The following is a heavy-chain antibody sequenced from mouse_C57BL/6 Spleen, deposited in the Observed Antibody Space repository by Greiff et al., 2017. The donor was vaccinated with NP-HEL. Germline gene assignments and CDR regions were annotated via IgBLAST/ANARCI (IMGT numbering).Heavy chain of an antibody. D-gene: IGHD1-1*01. J-gene: IGHJ1*03. CDR2: IDPSDSYT. CDR1: GYTFTSYW. V-gene: IGHV1-50*01. Sequence: QVQLQQPGAELVKPGASVKLSCKASGYTFTSYWMQWVKQRPGQGLEWIGEIDPSDSYTNYNQKFKGKATLTVDTSSSTAYMQRSSLTSEDSAVYYCARDGSRGGYFDVWGTGTTVTVSS. CDR3: ARDGSRGGYFDV.